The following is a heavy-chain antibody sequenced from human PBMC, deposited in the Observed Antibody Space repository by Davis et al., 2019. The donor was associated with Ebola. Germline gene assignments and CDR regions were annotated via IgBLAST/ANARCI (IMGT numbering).Heavy chain of an antibody. V-gene: IGHV3-23*01. J-gene: IGHJ4*02. CDR3: ATRLWDGDS. Sequence: PAGSLRLSCAASGFTFSNYAMSWVRQAPGGGLEWVSGISASGADIKYADSVRGRFSISRDDSKNTLYLQMDSLRAEDTAVYYCATRLWDGDSWGQGTLVTVSS. CDR1: GFTFSNYA. CDR2: ISASGADI. D-gene: IGHD1-1*01.